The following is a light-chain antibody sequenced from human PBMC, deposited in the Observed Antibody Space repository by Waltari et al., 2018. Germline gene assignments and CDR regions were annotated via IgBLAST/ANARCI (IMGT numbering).Light chain of an antibody. CDR3: QQYGSSPLMYT. J-gene: IGKJ2*01. CDR1: QSVRSSY. CDR2: GAS. Sequence: EIVLTQSPGTLSLSPGERATLSCRASQSVRSSYLAWYQQKPGQAPRLLIYGASSRATGIPDRFSGSGSGTDFTLTISRLEPEDFAVYYCQQYGSSPLMYTFGQGTKLEIK. V-gene: IGKV3-20*01.